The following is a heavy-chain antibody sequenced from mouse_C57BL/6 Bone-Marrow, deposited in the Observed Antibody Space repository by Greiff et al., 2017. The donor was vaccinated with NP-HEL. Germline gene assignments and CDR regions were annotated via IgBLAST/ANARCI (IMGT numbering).Heavy chain of an antibody. CDR1: GYTFTDYY. CDR2: INPYNGGT. V-gene: IGHV1-19*01. D-gene: IGHD2-3*01. Sequence: EVQLVESGPVLVKPGASVKMSCKASGYTFTDYYMNWVKQSHGKSLEWIGVINPYNGGTSYNQKFKGKATLTVDKSSSTAYMELNSLTSEDSAVYYCARWLLRYWGQGTTLTVSS. J-gene: IGHJ2*01. CDR3: ARWLLRY.